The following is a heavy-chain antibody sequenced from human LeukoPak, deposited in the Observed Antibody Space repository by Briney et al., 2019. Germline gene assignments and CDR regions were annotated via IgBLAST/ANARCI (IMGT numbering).Heavy chain of an antibody. CDR3: ARNLAYNAFDI. J-gene: IGHJ3*02. CDR1: RFTFSSSW. V-gene: IGHV3-7*01. Sequence: GGSLRLSCAASRFTFSSSWMTWVRQPPGKWLEWVATIKEDGSKKDYEDSVKGRFTISRDNVKNSLYLQMDSLRAEDTAVYFCARNLAYNAFDIGGQGTMVTVSS. D-gene: IGHD1-1*01. CDR2: IKEDGSKK.